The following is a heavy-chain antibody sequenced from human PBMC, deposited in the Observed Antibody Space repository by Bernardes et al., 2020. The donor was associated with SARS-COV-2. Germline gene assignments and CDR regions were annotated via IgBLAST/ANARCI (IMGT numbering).Heavy chain of an antibody. V-gene: IGHV3-30-3*01. Sequence: GSSLRVSCAASGFTFSTYALHWVRQAPGKGLEWLAVMSYDGSNKFYTDSVKGRFTISRDNSKNTLYLQMNSLRAEDTAVYYCAREVASTGVWFDYWGQGTLVTVS. D-gene: IGHD3-16*01. CDR1: GFTFSTYA. J-gene: IGHJ4*02. CDR2: MSYDGSNK. CDR3: AREVASTGVWFDY.